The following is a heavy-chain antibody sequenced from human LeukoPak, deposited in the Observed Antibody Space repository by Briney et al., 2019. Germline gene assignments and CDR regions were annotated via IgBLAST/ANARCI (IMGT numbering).Heavy chain of an antibody. Sequence: AGGSLRLSCAASGVTFSSFSMNWIRQAPGKGLEWVSYISSTSSTIYYAGSVKGRFTISRDNAKNSLYLQMNSLRAEDTAVYYCARAHPGDYSDFQFDYWGQGTLVTVSS. CDR3: ARAHPGDYSDFQFDY. V-gene: IGHV3-48*01. CDR1: GVTFSSFS. J-gene: IGHJ4*02. D-gene: IGHD4-11*01. CDR2: ISSTSSTI.